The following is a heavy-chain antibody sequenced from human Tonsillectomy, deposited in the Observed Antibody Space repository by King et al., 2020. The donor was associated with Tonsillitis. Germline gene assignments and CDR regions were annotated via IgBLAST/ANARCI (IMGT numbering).Heavy chain of an antibody. CDR3: ASTPFYSSSYYFDS. V-gene: IGHV4-61*02. CDR2: IYTSGST. J-gene: IGHJ4*02. D-gene: IGHD6-6*01. CDR1: GGSLSSTSYS. Sequence: VQLQESGPGLVKPSQTLSLTCTVSGGSLSSTSYSWSWIRQPAGKGLEWIGRIYTSGSTHYNSSLNSRVTMSLDTSKNQFSLKLTPVTAADTAVYYCASTPFYSSSYYFDSWGQGILVTVSS.